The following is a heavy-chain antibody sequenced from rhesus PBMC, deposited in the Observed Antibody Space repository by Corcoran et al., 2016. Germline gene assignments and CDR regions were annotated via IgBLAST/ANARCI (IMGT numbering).Heavy chain of an antibody. CDR2: ISGSRGST. Sequence: QVQLQESGPGLVKPSETLSLTCAVSGGPISRRKWWSWVRPPTEKGMGWIGYISGSRGSTYYNPSLKSRVTISTDTSKNQFSLKLSSVTAADTAVYYCARYSTRSSTSSFFDYWGQGVLVTVSS. J-gene: IGHJ4*01. V-gene: IGHV4-65*01. CDR1: GGPISRRKW. CDR3: ARYSTRSSTSSFFDY. D-gene: IGHD6-19*01.